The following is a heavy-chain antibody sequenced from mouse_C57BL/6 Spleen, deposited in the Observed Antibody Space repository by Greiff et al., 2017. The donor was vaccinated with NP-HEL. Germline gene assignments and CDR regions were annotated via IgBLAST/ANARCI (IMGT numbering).Heavy chain of an antibody. CDR1: GYTFTEYT. D-gene: IGHD5-1*01. CDR2: INPSNGGT. J-gene: IGHJ3*01. V-gene: IGHV1-53*01. Sequence: QVQLQQSGAELVKPGASVKLSCKASGYTFTEYTIHWVKQRSGQGLEWIGNINPSNGGTNYNEKFKSKATLTVDKSSSTAYMQLSSLTSEDSAVYYCAKSLPFAYWGQGTLVTVSA. CDR3: AKSLPFAY.